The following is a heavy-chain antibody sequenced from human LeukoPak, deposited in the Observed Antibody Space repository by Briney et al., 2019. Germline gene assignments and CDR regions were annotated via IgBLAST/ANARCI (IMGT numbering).Heavy chain of an antibody. CDR2: INSDESRT. V-gene: IGHV3-74*01. D-gene: IGHD3-10*01. CDR3: TANYNY. CDR1: GFTFNTFW. J-gene: IGHJ4*02. Sequence: GGSLRLSCAASGFTFNTFWMHWVRQVPGKGLVWVSRINSDESRTNYADSVKGRFTISRDNAKNTLYLQMNSLRAEDTAVYYCTANYNYWGQGTLVTVSS.